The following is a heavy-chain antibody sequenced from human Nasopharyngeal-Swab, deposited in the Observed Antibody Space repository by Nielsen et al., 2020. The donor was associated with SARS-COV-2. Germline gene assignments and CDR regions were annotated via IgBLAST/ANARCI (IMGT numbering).Heavy chain of an antibody. Sequence: WIRQPPGKGLEWIGYIYYSGSTYYNPSLKSRVSISVDTSKNQFSLKLSSVTAADTAVYYCSKAAAATHYYYYYMDVWGKGTTVTVSS. D-gene: IGHD6-13*01. CDR2: IYYSGST. V-gene: IGHV4-31*02. J-gene: IGHJ6*03. CDR3: SKAAAATHYYYYYMDV.